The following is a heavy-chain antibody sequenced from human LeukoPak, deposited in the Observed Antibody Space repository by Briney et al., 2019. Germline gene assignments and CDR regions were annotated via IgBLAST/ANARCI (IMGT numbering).Heavy chain of an antibody. CDR2: IGGSADYT. Sequence: GGSLRLSCAASGFTFASFAMAWVRQAPGKGLEWVSAIGGSADYTFYADSVRGRFGFSRDNSKNTLYLQMISLRAEDTAIYYCAKEFVSRSSLTFDYWGQGTLVTVSS. J-gene: IGHJ4*02. D-gene: IGHD2-2*01. CDR1: GFTFASFA. CDR3: AKEFVSRSSLTFDY. V-gene: IGHV3-23*01.